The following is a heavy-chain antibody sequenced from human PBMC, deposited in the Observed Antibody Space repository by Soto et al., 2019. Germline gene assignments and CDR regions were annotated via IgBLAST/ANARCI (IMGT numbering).Heavy chain of an antibody. D-gene: IGHD4-17*01. V-gene: IGHV3-30*18. Sequence: QVQLVESGGGVVQPGRSLRLSCAASGFTFSSYGMHWVRQAPGKGLEWVAVISYDGSNKYYADSVKGRFTISRDNSKNTLYLQMNSLRAEDTAVYYCAKDQPLIGDYDGGGFDYWGQGTLVTVSS. CDR2: ISYDGSNK. CDR1: GFTFSSYG. J-gene: IGHJ4*02. CDR3: AKDQPLIGDYDGGGFDY.